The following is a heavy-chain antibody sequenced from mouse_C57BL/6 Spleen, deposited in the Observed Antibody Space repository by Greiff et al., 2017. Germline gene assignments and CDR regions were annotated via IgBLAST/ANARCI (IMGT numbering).Heavy chain of an antibody. V-gene: IGHV5-16*01. CDR1: GFTFSDYY. CDR3: ARDSHYYGSSSAKDY. Sequence: EVKLMESEGGLVQPGSSMKLSCTASGFTFSDYYMAWVRQVPEKGLEWVANINYDGSSTYYLASLQSRFIISRDNAKNILYLQMSSLKSEDTATYYCARDSHYYGSSSAKDYWGQGTSVTVSS. D-gene: IGHD1-1*01. CDR2: INYDGSST. J-gene: IGHJ4*01.